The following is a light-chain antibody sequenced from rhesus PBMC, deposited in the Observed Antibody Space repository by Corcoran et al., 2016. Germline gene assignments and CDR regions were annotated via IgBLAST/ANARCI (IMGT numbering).Light chain of an antibody. CDR1: QSISSW. J-gene: IGKJ2*01. Sequence: DIQMTQSPSSLSASVGDTVTITCRASQSISSWLAWYQQKPGKAPKLLFYQAASLQSGVPSRFSGSGSGTDFTLTISSLQSEDFATYYCPQYSSSPYSFGQGTKVEIK. CDR2: QAA. CDR3: PQYSSSPYS. V-gene: IGKV1-22*01.